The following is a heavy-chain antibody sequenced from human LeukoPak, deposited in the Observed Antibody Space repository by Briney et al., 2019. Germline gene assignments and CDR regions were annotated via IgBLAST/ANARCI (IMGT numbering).Heavy chain of an antibody. J-gene: IGHJ4*02. CDR3: TGSFGELSFFAH. Sequence: PGGSLRLSCAASGFTFSDYYMSWIRQAPGKGLEWVSYISSSGSTIYYADSVKGRFTISRDNAKNSLYLQMNSLRAEDTAVYYCTGSFGELSFFAHWGQGTLVTVSS. D-gene: IGHD3-10*01. CDR2: ISSSGSTI. V-gene: IGHV3-11*01. CDR1: GFTFSDYY.